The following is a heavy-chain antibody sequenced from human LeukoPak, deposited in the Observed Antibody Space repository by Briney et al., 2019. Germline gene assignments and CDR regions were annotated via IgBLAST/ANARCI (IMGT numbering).Heavy chain of an antibody. CDR1: GFTFSSYS. J-gene: IGHJ4*02. Sequence: PGGSLRLSCAASGFTFSSYSMNWVRQAPGKGLEWVSSISSSSSYIYYADSVKGRFTISRDNAKNSLYLQMNSLRAEDTAVYYCARTGGIAVAGTDYWGQGTLVTVSS. CDR3: ARTGGIAVAGTDY. CDR2: ISSSSSYI. D-gene: IGHD6-19*01. V-gene: IGHV3-21*01.